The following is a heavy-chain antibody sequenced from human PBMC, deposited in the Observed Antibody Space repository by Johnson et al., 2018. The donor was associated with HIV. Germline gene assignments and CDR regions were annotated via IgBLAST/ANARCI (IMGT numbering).Heavy chain of an antibody. CDR1: GFTFSNYG. J-gene: IGHJ3*02. V-gene: IGHV3-30*02. Sequence: VQLVESGGGLVQPGGSLRLSCAASGFTFSNYGMHWVRQAPGKGLAWVAFIRYAGSNKYYADSVRGRFTIYRDNSNNTLYLQLNSLRVEDTAVYYCARDRGATIRGVNAFDIWGQGTMVTVSS. CDR2: IRYAGSNK. CDR3: ARDRGATIRGVNAFDI. D-gene: IGHD5-12*01.